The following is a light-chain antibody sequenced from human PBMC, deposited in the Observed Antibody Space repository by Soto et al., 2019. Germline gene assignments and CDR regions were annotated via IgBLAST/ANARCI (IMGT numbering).Light chain of an antibody. Sequence: DIQMTQAPSSLSASVGDRVTITCRASQSISSYLNWYQQKPGKAPKLLIYAAYSLQSGVPSRFSGSGYGTDFSLTISSLQPEDFATYYCQQSYSTPWTFGQGTKLEIK. CDR2: AAY. J-gene: IGKJ2*02. CDR3: QQSYSTPWT. V-gene: IGKV1-39*01. CDR1: QSISSY.